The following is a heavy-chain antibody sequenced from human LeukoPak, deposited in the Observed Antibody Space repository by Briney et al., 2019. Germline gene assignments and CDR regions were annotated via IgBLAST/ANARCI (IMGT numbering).Heavy chain of an antibody. CDR3: AKAGYSSGWYFDY. Sequence: GGSLGLSCAASGFTFSSYGMHWVRQAPGKGLKWVAVISYDGSNKYYADSVKGRFTISRDNSKNTLYLQMNSLRAEDTAVYYCAKAGYSSGWYFDYWGQGTLVTVSS. V-gene: IGHV3-30*18. CDR1: GFTFSSYG. D-gene: IGHD6-19*01. J-gene: IGHJ4*02. CDR2: ISYDGSNK.